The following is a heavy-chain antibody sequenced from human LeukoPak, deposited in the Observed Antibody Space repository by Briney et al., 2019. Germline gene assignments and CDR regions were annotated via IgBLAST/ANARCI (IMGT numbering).Heavy chain of an antibody. J-gene: IGHJ5*02. Sequence: ASVKVSCKASGYTFTSYGISWVRQPPGQGLEWMGWISAYNGNTNYAQKLQGRVTMTTDTSTSTAYMELRSLRSDDTAVYYCARDPVLRYFDWLSTNWFDPWGQGTLVTVSS. D-gene: IGHD3-9*01. V-gene: IGHV1-18*04. CDR2: ISAYNGNT. CDR3: ARDPVLRYFDWLSTNWFDP. CDR1: GYTFTSYG.